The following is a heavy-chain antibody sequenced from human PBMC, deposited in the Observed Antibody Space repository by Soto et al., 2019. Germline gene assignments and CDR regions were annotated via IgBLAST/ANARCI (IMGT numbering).Heavy chain of an antibody. CDR3: ARHVYTVVTPMDF. J-gene: IGHJ4*02. CDR2: ISGDRAYI. CDR1: GFTVSAYS. V-gene: IGHV3-48*02. D-gene: IGHD2-21*02. Sequence: GGSRRLSCVASGFTVSAYSMNWVRQAPGNGLEWLSYISGDRAYIYYADSVRGRFTISRDNAENSLYLQMDNLRDEDTALYYCARHVYTVVTPMDFWGQGTLVTVSS.